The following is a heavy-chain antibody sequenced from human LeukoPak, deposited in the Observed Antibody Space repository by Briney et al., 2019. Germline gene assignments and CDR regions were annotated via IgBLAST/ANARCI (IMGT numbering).Heavy chain of an antibody. D-gene: IGHD3-22*01. V-gene: IGHV3-23*01. CDR1: GFTLGTYA. CDR2: ISGSGGST. J-gene: IGHJ4*02. CDR3: ADEAYYYDSSGYYDGYYFDY. Sequence: GGSLRLSCAASGFTLGTYAMSWVRQAPGKGLEWVSAISGSGGSTYYADSVKGRFTISRDNSKNTLYLQMNSLRAEDTAVYYCADEAYYYDSSGYYDGYYFDYWGQGTLVTVSS.